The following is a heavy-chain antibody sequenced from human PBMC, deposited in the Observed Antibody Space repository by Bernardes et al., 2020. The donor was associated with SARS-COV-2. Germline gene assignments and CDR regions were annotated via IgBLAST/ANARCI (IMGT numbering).Heavy chain of an antibody. CDR3: ARSTSGWYPTDC. CDR2: IYFSGST. CDR1: GASISSTSFY. J-gene: IGHJ4*02. D-gene: IGHD6-19*01. Sequence: SETLSLTCAVSGASISSTSFYWGWIRQPPGKGLEWIGNIYFSGSTYYNPSLKGRVTMSVDTSKNQFSLKLTSVTAADTAVYYCARSTSGWYPTDCWGQGTLVTVSS. V-gene: IGHV4-39*01.